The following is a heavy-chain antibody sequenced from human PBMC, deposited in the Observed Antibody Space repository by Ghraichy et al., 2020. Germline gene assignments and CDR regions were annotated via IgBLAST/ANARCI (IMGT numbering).Heavy chain of an antibody. J-gene: IGHJ4*02. V-gene: IGHV3-48*02. CDR2: ITGNSNTI. Sequence: GSLRLSCAASGFTFSSHSMNWVRQAPGKGLEWISYITGNSNTIYYADSVKGRFTVSRYNAKNSLYLQMNSLRDDDTAMYYCAREYSHFDYWGQGTLVTVSS. CDR1: GFTFSSHS. CDR3: AREYSHFDY. D-gene: IGHD4-11*01.